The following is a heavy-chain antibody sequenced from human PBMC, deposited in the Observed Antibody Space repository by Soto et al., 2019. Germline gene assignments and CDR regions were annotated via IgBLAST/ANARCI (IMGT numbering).Heavy chain of an antibody. CDR2: IYYSGGT. CDR1: GGSISSYY. V-gene: IGHV4-59*08. D-gene: IGHD4-17*01. J-gene: IGHJ4*02. Sequence: SETLSLTCTVSGGSISSYYWSWIRQPPGKGLEWIGYIYYSGGTNYNPSLKSRVTISVDTSKNQFSLKLSSVTAADTAVYYCARRYGPGFDYWGQGILVTVSS. CDR3: ARRYGPGFDY.